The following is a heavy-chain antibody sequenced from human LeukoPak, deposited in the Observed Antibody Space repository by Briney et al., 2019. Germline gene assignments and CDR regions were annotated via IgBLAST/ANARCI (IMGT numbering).Heavy chain of an antibody. V-gene: IGHV4-38-2*01. CDR2: IYHSGST. D-gene: IGHD2-15*01. Sequence: SETLSLTCPVSGYSSSTGDYWGWIRQPPGKGLEWIGSIYHSGSTYYNPSLKSRVTISVDTSENQFSLNLTSVTAADTAVYYCARGLGYCSGGNCYSADPSFHYWGQGTLVTVSS. CDR3: ARGLGYCSGGNCYSADPSFHY. J-gene: IGHJ4*02. CDR1: GYSSSTGDY.